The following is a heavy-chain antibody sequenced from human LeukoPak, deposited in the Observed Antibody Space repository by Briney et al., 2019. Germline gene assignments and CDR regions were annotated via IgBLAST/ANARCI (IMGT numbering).Heavy chain of an antibody. Sequence: PSGTLSLTCAVSGGSISSTDWWTWVRQPPGKGLEWIGEIYHRGSTNYNPSLKSRVTISVDKSKNLFSLKLNSVTAADTAVYYCARDTYNWNVDTFDPWGQGTLVTVSS. D-gene: IGHD1-20*01. CDR1: GGSISSTDW. J-gene: IGHJ5*02. CDR2: IYHRGST. CDR3: ARDTYNWNVDTFDP. V-gene: IGHV4-4*02.